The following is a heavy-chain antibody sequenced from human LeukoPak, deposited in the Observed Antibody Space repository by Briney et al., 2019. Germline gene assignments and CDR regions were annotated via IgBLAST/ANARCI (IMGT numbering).Heavy chain of an antibody. CDR1: GDTLTEFS. Sequence: GASVQVSCKVSGDTLTEFSIHWVRQAPGKGLEWMGGFDPENGKTIYAQKFQDRVTMTEGTSTGTAYMALSGLTSDDTAVYYCATASDLVMITLSHWYFDLWGRGTLVAVSS. V-gene: IGHV1-24*01. J-gene: IGHJ2*01. CDR3: ATASDLVMITLSHWYFDL. CDR2: FDPENGKT. D-gene: IGHD3-16*01.